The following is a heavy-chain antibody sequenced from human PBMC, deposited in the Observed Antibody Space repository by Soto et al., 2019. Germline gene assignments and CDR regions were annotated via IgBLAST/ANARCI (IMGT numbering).Heavy chain of an antibody. D-gene: IGHD6-6*01. V-gene: IGHV3-11*01. J-gene: IGHJ5*02. CDR3: ARGQQLVANWLDP. CDR1: GFPFSDSY. CDR2: ISSTGSTP. Sequence: PGGSLRLSCAASGFPFSDSYMAWIRQAPGKGLEEIATISSTGSTPYYADSVKGRFTISRDNAQNSLYLEMNNLRAEDTAVYYCARGQQLVANWLDPWGQGILVTVPS.